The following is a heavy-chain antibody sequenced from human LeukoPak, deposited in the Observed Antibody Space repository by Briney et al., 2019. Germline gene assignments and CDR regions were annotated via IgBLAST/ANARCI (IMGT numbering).Heavy chain of an antibody. V-gene: IGHV1-18*01. CDR1: GYTFISYG. D-gene: IGHD3-16*01. J-gene: IGHJ4*02. CDR3: ARDWGMASQDY. Sequence: ASVKVSCKASGYTFISYGISWVRQAPGQGLEWMGWISTYNGKTNYVQKLQGRVTMTTDTSTSTAYMELRSLRSDDTAVYYCARDWGMASQDYWGQGTLVTVSS. CDR2: ISTYNGKT.